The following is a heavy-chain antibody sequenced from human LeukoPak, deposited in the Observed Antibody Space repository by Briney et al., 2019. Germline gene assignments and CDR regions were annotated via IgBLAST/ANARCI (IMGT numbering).Heavy chain of an antibody. CDR3: ARGSSSSVYYYYYMDV. V-gene: IGHV1-2*02. CDR1: GYTFTGYY. Sequence: ASVKVSCKASGYTFTGYYMHCVRQAPGQGLEWMGWINPNSGGTNYAQKFQGRVTMTRDTSISTAYMELSRLRSDDTAVYYCARGSSSSVYYYYYMDVWGKGTTVTVSS. J-gene: IGHJ6*03. CDR2: INPNSGGT. D-gene: IGHD6-13*01.